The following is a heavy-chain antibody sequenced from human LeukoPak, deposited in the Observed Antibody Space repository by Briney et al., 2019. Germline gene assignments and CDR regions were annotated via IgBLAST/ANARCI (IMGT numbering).Heavy chain of an antibody. D-gene: IGHD1-26*01. Sequence: PGTSLRLSCTSSGFTFSNYGMHWVRQAPGKGLEWVALIWFDGSNKNYADSVKGRFSISRDNSKNTLYLQMNSLRAEDTAVYYCARDRSGSYDYWGQGTLVTVSS. J-gene: IGHJ4*02. CDR2: IWFDGSNK. CDR3: ARDRSGSYDY. CDR1: GFTFSNYG. V-gene: IGHV3-33*01.